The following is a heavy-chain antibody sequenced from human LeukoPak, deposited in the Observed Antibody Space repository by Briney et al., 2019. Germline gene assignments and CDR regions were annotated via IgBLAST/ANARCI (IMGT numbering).Heavy chain of an antibody. CDR3: ARDLYTYYYGSGSKNYFDY. D-gene: IGHD3-10*01. Sequence: GASVKVSCKASGYTFTSYGINWVRQAPGQGLEWLGWNSAYNGNTNYAQQLQGRVTMTTDTSTSTAYMELRSLRSDDTAVYYCARDLYTYYYGSGSKNYFDYWGQGTLVTVSS. CDR2: NSAYNGNT. CDR1: GYTFTSYG. J-gene: IGHJ4*02. V-gene: IGHV1-18*01.